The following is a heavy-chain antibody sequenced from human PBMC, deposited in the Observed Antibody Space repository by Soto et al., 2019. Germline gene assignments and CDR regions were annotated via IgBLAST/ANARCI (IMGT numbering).Heavy chain of an antibody. CDR2: IYYSGST. J-gene: IGHJ6*02. V-gene: IGHV4-59*01. CDR1: GGSISSYY. D-gene: IGHD2-15*01. Sequence: SETLSLTCTVSGGSISSYYWSWIRQPPGKGLEWIGYIYYSGSTNYNPSLKSRVTISVDTSKNQFSLKLSSVTAADTAVYYCARDRVGEMASYYYYGMDVWGQGTTITVSS. CDR3: ARDRVGEMASYYYYGMDV.